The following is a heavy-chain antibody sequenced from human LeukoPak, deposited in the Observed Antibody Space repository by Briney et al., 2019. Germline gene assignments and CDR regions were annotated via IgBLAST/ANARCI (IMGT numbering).Heavy chain of an antibody. Sequence: SETLSLTCTVSGGSISSSSYYWGWIRQPPGKGLEWIGSIYYSGSTYYNPSLKSRVTISVDTSKNQFSLKLSSVTAADTAVYYCARGLRFLEWADNVDVWGKGTTVTVSS. CDR1: GGSISSSSYY. D-gene: IGHD3-3*01. J-gene: IGHJ6*04. CDR3: ARGLRFLEWADNVDV. CDR2: IYYSGST. V-gene: IGHV4-39*01.